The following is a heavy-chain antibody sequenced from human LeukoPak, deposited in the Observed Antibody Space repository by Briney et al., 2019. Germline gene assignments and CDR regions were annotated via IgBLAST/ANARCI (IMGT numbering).Heavy chain of an antibody. CDR2: VKSKIEGGTT. Sequence: GGSLRLSCAASGFTFSNAWMTWVRQAPGKGLEWVGRVKSKIEGGTTDYAAPVKGRFSISRDDSKDTLYLQMNSLKTEDTAVYYCTTAMVVTAILYFQHWGQGTLVTVSS. CDR3: TTAMVVTAILYFQH. D-gene: IGHD2-21*02. CDR1: GFTFSNAW. V-gene: IGHV3-15*01. J-gene: IGHJ1*01.